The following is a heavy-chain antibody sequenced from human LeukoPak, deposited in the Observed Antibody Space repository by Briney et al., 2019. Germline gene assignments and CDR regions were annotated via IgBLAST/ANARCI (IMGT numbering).Heavy chain of an antibody. Sequence: GGSLRLSCAAYRFTFSSYGMHWVRQAPGKGLEWVAFIRYDGTNKYYADSVKGRFTISRDNSKNTLYLQMNSLRAEDTAMYYCAKDSAYYYDSSGYYYDWGQGTLVTVSS. D-gene: IGHD3-22*01. V-gene: IGHV3-30*02. CDR1: RFTFSSYG. CDR2: IRYDGTNK. CDR3: AKDSAYYYDSSGYYYD. J-gene: IGHJ4*02.